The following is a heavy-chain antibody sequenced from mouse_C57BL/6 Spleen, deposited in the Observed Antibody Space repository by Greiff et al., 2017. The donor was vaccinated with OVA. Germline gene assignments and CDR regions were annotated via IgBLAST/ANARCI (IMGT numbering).Heavy chain of an antibody. CDR2: INPNNGCT. CDR3: ARSSNWDLDY. D-gene: IGHD4-1*01. V-gene: IGHV1-18*01. Sequence: EVQLQQSGPELVKPGASVKIPCKASGYTFTDYNMDWVKQSHGKSLEWIGDINPNNGCTIYNQKFKGKATLTVDKSSSTAYMELRSLTSEDTAVYYCARSSNWDLDYWGQGTTLTVSS. CDR1: GYTFTDYN. J-gene: IGHJ2*01.